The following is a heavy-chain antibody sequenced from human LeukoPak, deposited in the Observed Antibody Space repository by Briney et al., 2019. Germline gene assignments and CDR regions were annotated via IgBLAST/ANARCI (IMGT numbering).Heavy chain of an antibody. CDR3: ARLYCSGGSCYSFAHFDY. J-gene: IGHJ4*02. Sequence: PSETLSLTCTVSGYSISSGYYWGWIRQPPGKGLEWIGSIYHSGSTYYNPSLKSRVTISVDTSKNQFSLKLSFVTAADTAVYYCARLYCSGGSCYSFAHFDYWGQGTLVTVSS. CDR2: IYHSGST. V-gene: IGHV4-38-2*02. D-gene: IGHD2-15*01. CDR1: GYSISSGYY.